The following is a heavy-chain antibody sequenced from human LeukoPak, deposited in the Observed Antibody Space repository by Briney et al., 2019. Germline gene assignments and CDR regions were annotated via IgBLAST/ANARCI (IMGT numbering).Heavy chain of an antibody. V-gene: IGHV3-21*01. J-gene: IGHJ4*02. D-gene: IGHD6-13*01. Sequence: GGSLRLSCAASGFTFSSHSMNWVRQAPGKGLEWVSSISSSSSYIYYADSVKGRFTISRDNAKNSLYLQMNSLRAEDTAVYYCAREGSWYAYWDYWGQGTLVTVSS. CDR2: ISSSSSYI. CDR1: GFTFSSHS. CDR3: AREGSWYAYWDY.